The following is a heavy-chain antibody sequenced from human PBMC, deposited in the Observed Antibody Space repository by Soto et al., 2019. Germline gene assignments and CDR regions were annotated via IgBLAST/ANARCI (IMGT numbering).Heavy chain of an antibody. CDR3: ARDNYDSSGYLPFDY. Sequence: SETLSLTCTVSGGSISSYYWSWIRQPPGKGLEWIGYIYYSGSTYYNPSLKSRVTISVDTSKNQFSLKLSSVTAADTAVYYCARDNYDSSGYLPFDYWGQGTLVTVSS. D-gene: IGHD3-22*01. V-gene: IGHV4-59*01. CDR1: GGSISSYY. J-gene: IGHJ4*02. CDR2: IYYSGST.